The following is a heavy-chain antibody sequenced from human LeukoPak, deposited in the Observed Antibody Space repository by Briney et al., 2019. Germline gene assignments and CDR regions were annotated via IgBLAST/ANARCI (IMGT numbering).Heavy chain of an antibody. CDR1: GGSISSYY. CDR3: AREPLRGNYCSSTSCYLHYYGMDV. Sequence: SETLSLTCTVSGGSISSYYWGWIRQPAGKGLEWIGRIYTSGSTNYNPSLKSRVTMSVDTSKNQFSLKLSSVTAADTAVYYCAREPLRGNYCSSTSCYLHYYGMDVWGQGTTVTVSS. V-gene: IGHV4-4*07. CDR2: IYTSGST. J-gene: IGHJ6*02. D-gene: IGHD2-2*01.